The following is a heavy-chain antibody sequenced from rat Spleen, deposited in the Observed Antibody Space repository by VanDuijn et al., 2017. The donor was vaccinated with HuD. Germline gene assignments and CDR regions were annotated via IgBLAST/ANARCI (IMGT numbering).Heavy chain of an antibody. CDR1: GFTFSDYY. V-gene: IGHV5-22*01. D-gene: IGHD1-1*01. CDR3: ARRGYYSGSFDF. CDR2: IDYEGSTT. J-gene: IGHJ2*01. Sequence: EVQVVESGGGLVQPGASMKLSCAASGFTFSDYYMAWVRQAPKKGLEWVASIDYEGSTTHYGDSVKGRFTIFRDNAKSTLYLQMSSLRSEDAATYYCARRGYYSGSFDFWGQGVMVTVSS.